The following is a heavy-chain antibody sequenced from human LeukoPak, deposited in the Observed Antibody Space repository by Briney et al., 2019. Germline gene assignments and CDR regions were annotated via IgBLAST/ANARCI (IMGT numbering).Heavy chain of an antibody. CDR3: AKDKYGHTGWELRLSAFDI. D-gene: IGHD1-26*01. CDR1: GFTFISYG. Sequence: GGSLRLSCAASGFTFISYGMSWVRQAPGKGLEWVSAISGSGGSTYYADSVKGRFTISRDNSKNTLYLQMNSLRAEDTAVYYCAKDKYGHTGWELRLSAFDIWGQGTMVTVSS. CDR2: ISGSGGST. V-gene: IGHV3-23*01. J-gene: IGHJ3*02.